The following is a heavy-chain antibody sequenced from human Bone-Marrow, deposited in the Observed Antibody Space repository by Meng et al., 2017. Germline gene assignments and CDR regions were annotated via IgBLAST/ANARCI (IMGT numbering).Heavy chain of an antibody. J-gene: IGHJ4*02. CDR2: IYSAGNT. CDR1: GFTVNRKY. CDR3: ASSNCDGDCYLDY. V-gene: IGHV3-53*02. D-gene: IGHD2-21*02. Sequence: RFVETGGGLSQPGGSLRLSCAASGFTVNRKYMTWVRQAPGKGLEWVSVIYSAGNTIYADSVKGRFTISRDNSKNTLFLQMNSLRAEDTAVYYCASSNCDGDCYLDYWGRGLLVTVSS.